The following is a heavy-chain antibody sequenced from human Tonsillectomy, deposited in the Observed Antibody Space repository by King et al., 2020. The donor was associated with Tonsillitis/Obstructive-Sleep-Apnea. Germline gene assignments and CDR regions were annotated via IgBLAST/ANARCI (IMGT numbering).Heavy chain of an antibody. CDR1: GFSFSRYS. D-gene: IGHD5-24*01. J-gene: IGHJ4*02. CDR2: ISSSSSYI. Sequence: VQLVESGGGLVKPGGSLRVSCAASGFSFSRYSMNWVRQAPGKGLEWVSSISSSSSYIYYADSVKGRFTISRDNAKNSLYLQINSLRAEDTAVYYCAREASVLETGFDYWGQGALVTVSS. V-gene: IGHV3-21*01. CDR3: AREASVLETGFDY.